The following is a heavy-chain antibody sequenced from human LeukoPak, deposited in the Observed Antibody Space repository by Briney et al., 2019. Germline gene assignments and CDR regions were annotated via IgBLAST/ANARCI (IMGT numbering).Heavy chain of an antibody. CDR3: AKDRTVGASYWYFDL. Sequence: PGGSLRLSCAASGFSFSDYAMHWVRQVPGKGLQWVAVLSYDGSNKNYADSVKGRFTISRDNSKNTLFLHMNTLRAEDTAIYYCAKDRTVGASYWYFDLWGRGTLVTVSS. V-gene: IGHV3-30*04. CDR1: GFSFSDYA. D-gene: IGHD1-26*01. J-gene: IGHJ2*01. CDR2: LSYDGSNK.